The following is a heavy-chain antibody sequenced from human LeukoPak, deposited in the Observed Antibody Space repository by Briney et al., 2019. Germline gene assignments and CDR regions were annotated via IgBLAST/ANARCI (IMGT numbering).Heavy chain of an antibody. Sequence: AGGFLRLSCAASGFTFSGSAMHWVRQTSGKGLEWVGRIRSKANDYATAYAAPVKGRFTISRDDSKNTAYLQMNSLKTEDTAVYYCIGSLYGGESDYWGQGTLVTVSS. CDR1: GFTFSGSA. CDR2: IRSKANDYAT. V-gene: IGHV3-73*01. CDR3: IGSLYGGESDY. D-gene: IGHD4-23*01. J-gene: IGHJ4*02.